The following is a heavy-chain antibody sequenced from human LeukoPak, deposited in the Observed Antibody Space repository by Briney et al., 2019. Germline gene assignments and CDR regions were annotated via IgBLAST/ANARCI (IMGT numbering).Heavy chain of an antibody. CDR1: GFTFSTYA. CDR3: AKDRLLNCRGDCYIFDY. D-gene: IGHD2-21*02. Sequence: GGSLRLSCAASGFTFSTYAMSWVRQAPGKGLEWVSSISGSATNTYYADSVKGRFTISRDKSKNTLDLQMNSLRAEDTAVYYCAKDRLLNCRGDCYIFDYWGQGTVVTVSS. CDR2: ISGSATNT. V-gene: IGHV3-23*01. J-gene: IGHJ4*02.